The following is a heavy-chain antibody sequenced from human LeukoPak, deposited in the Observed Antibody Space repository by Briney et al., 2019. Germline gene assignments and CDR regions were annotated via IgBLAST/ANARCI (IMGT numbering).Heavy chain of an antibody. CDR2: FSATDGST. D-gene: IGHD6-13*01. J-gene: IGHJ3*02. V-gene: IGHV3-23*01. CDR3: ARAMIVAAGTGAFDI. CDR1: GFIFNTYA. Sequence: GGSLRLSCAASGFIFNTYAMTWVRQPPGKGLEWVSAFSATDGSTQYADSLKGRFTISRDNSKNTLYLQMNNLRAEDTGLYYCARAMIVAAGTGAFDIWGQGTMVTVSS.